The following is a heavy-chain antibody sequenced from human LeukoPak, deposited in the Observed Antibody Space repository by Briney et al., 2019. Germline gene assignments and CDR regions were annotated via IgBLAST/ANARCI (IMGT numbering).Heavy chain of an antibody. D-gene: IGHD1-26*01. CDR2: IYYSGST. CDR3: ARGGNIVGATDYFDY. J-gene: IGHJ4*02. CDR1: GGSISSYY. V-gene: IGHV4-59*01. Sequence: PSETLSLTCTVSGGSISSYYWSWIRQPPGKGLEWIGYIYYSGSTNYNPSLKSRVTISVDTSKNQFSLKLSSVTAADTAVYYCARGGNIVGATDYFDYWGQGTLVTVSS.